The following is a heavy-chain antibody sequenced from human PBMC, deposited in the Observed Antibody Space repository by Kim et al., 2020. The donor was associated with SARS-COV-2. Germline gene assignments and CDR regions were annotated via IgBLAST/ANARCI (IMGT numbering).Heavy chain of an antibody. CDR1: GYTFTSYD. CDR3: ARGTFSTYDYVWGSYP. V-gene: IGHV1-8*01. Sequence: ASVKVSCKATGYTFTSYDINWVRQATGQGLAWMGWMNPNSGNTGYAQKFQDRGTMTRNTSISTAYMELSSLRSEDTAVYYCARGTFSTYDYVWGSYPWGQGTLVSVYS. D-gene: IGHD3-16*01. J-gene: IGHJ5*02. CDR2: MNPNSGNT.